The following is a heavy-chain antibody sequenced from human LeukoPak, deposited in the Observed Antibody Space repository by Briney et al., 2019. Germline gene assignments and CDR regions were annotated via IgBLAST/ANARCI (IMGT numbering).Heavy chain of an antibody. Sequence: PSQTLSLTCTVSGGSISSGGYYWSWIRRHPGKGLEWIGYIYYSGSTFYNPSLKSRVTISVDTSKTQFSLKLSSVTAADTAVYYCARDGHVDTTMAPFDPWGQGTLVTVSS. D-gene: IGHD5-18*01. J-gene: IGHJ5*02. CDR2: IYYSGST. CDR3: ARDGHVDTTMAPFDP. V-gene: IGHV4-31*03. CDR1: GGSISSGGYY.